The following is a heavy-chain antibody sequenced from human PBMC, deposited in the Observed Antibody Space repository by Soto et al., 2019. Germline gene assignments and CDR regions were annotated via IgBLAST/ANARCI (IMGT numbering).Heavy chain of an antibody. D-gene: IGHD6-13*01. J-gene: IGHJ6*02. Sequence: SGLTLANPTEALTLTCSVSGFSLSNARMGVSWIRQPPGKALEWLYHIFSHDGESYTTYLTSRLTNSKDTSKRQVDLTMTNMEPVDTATYYCARTYSSSWYIQCMDVWGQGTTVTVSS. CDR2: IFSHDGE. CDR3: ARTYSSSWYIQCMDV. CDR1: GFSLSNARMG. V-gene: IGHV2-26*01.